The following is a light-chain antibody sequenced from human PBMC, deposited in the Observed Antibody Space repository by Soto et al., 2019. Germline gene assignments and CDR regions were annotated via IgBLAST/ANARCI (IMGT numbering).Light chain of an antibody. Sequence: DIVLTQSPGTLSLSPGERATLSCRASQSVSSRSLAWYQQKPGQAPRLLIYGASSRATGIPERFSGSGSGTDFTLTISRLEPEDFAVYYCQQYGSSPWLTFGGGTKVEIK. CDR3: QQYGSSPWLT. CDR2: GAS. V-gene: IGKV3-20*01. CDR1: QSVSSRS. J-gene: IGKJ4*01.